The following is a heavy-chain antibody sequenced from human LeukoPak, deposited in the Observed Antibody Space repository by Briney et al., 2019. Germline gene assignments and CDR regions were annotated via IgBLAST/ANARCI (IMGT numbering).Heavy chain of an antibody. V-gene: IGHV3-30*02. CDR2: IRYDGSNK. CDR1: GFTFSSYG. J-gene: IGHJ4*02. D-gene: IGHD3-10*01. Sequence: GGSLRLSCAASGFTFSSYGMHWVRQAPGKGLEWVAFIRYDGSNKYYADSVKGRFTISRDNSKNTLYLQMNRLRAEDTAVYYCAKAPLGSLGPGFDYWGQGTLVTVSS. CDR3: AKAPLGSLGPGFDY.